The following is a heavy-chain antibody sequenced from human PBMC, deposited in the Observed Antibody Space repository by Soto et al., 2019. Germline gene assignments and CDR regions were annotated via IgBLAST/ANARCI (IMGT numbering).Heavy chain of an antibody. J-gene: IGHJ4*02. Sequence: SETLSLTCTVSGGSVSSGRYYWNWVRQPPGKRLEWIGYISYSGSTNYNPSLKSRVTISVDTSKNQFSLNLTSVTAADTAVYYCARESYRGYSYGSFDFWGQGSLVTVSS. V-gene: IGHV4-61*01. CDR3: ARESYRGYSYGSFDF. CDR1: GGSVSSGRYY. CDR2: ISYSGST. D-gene: IGHD5-18*01.